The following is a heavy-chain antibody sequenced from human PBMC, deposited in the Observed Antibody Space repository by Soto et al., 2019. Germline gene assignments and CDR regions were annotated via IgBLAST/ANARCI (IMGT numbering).Heavy chain of an antibody. CDR3: ARTRIDSSGWYLLDY. CDR2: IWYDGSNK. D-gene: IGHD6-19*01. Sequence: GGSLRLSCAASGFTFSSYGMHWVRQAPGKGLEWVAVIWYDGSNKYYEDSGKGRFTISRDNSKNTLYVQMNRLRAEDRAVYYCARTRIDSSGWYLLDYWGQGTLVTVSS. V-gene: IGHV3-33*01. J-gene: IGHJ4*02. CDR1: GFTFSSYG.